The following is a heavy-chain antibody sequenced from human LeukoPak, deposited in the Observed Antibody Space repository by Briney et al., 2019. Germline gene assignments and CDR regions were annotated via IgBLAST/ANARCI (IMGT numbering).Heavy chain of an antibody. D-gene: IGHD4-17*01. Sequence: TGGSLRLSCVVSGFTVSSNYMSWVRQAPGKGLEWVSVIYSGGTTYYADSVKGRFTISRDNSNNTLYLQMNSLRAEDTAVYYCARGPVTKFEIWGQGTILTVSS. CDR3: ARGPVTKFEI. CDR1: GFTVSSNY. J-gene: IGHJ3*02. V-gene: IGHV3-53*01. CDR2: IYSGGTT.